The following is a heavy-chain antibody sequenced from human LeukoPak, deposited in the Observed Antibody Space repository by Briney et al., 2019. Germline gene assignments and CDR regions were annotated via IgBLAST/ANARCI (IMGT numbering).Heavy chain of an antibody. V-gene: IGHV1-46*01. CDR3: ARDPVVVVAATRGYYFDY. CDR2: INPSGGST. Sequence: GASVKVPCKASGYTFTSYYMHWVRQAPGQGLEWMGIINPSGGSTSYAQKFQGRVAMTRDTSTSTVYMELSSLRSEDTAVYYCARDPVVVVAATRGYYFDYWGQGTLVTVSS. J-gene: IGHJ4*02. CDR1: GYTFTSYY. D-gene: IGHD2-15*01.